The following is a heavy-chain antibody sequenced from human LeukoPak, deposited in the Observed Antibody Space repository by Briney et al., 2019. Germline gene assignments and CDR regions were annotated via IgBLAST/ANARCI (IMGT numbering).Heavy chain of an antibody. CDR2: ISSSGGTI. CDR1: GFTFSSYE. V-gene: IGHV3-48*03. J-gene: IGHJ4*02. Sequence: PGGSLRLSCAASGFTFSSYEINWVRQAPGKGLEWVSYISSSGGTIYYADSVKGRFTISRDNAKNSLYLQMNSLRAEDTAVYYCARDQIAARPRSGLDYWGQGTLVTVSS. CDR3: ARDQIAARPRSGLDY. D-gene: IGHD6-6*01.